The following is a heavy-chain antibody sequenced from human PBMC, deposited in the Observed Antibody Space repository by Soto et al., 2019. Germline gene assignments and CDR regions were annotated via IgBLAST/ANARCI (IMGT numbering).Heavy chain of an antibody. D-gene: IGHD2-21*01. J-gene: IGHJ5*02. CDR2: IIPIFGTA. CDR1: GGTFSSYA. Sequence: ASVKVSCKASGGTFSSYAISWVRQAPGQGLEWMGGIIPIFGTANYAQKFQGRVTITADESTSTAYMELSSLRSEDTAVYYCARVPTIVYNWFDPWGQGTLVTVSS. V-gene: IGHV1-69*13. CDR3: ARVPTIVYNWFDP.